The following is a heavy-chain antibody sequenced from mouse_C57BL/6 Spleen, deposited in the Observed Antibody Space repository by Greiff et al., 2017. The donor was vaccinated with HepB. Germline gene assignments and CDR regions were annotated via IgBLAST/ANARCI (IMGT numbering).Heavy chain of an antibody. CDR3: ARSTAQSWFAY. V-gene: IGHV1-61*01. CDR2: IYPSDSET. Sequence: QVQLQQPGAELVRPGSSVKLSCKASGYTFTSYWMAWVKQRPGQGLEWIGNIYPSDSETHYNQKFKDKATLTVDKSSSTAYMQLSILTSEDSAVYYCARSTAQSWFAYWGQGTLVTVSS. J-gene: IGHJ3*01. D-gene: IGHD3-2*02. CDR1: GYTFTSYW.